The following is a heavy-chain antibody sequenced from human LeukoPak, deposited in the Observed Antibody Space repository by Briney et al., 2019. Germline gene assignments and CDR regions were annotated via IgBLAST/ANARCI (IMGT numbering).Heavy chain of an antibody. Sequence: GASVKVSCKASGYTFTSYYMHWVRQAPGQGLEWMGIINPSGGSTSYAQKFQGRVTMTRDTSTSTVYMELRSLRSDDTAVYYCARTTPLYSSSWYGSGNWFDPWGQGTLVTVSS. CDR1: GYTFTSYY. J-gene: IGHJ5*02. D-gene: IGHD6-13*01. V-gene: IGHV1-46*01. CDR2: INPSGGST. CDR3: ARTTPLYSSSWYGSGNWFDP.